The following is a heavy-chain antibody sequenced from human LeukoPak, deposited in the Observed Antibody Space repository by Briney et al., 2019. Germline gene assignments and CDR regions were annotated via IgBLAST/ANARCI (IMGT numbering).Heavy chain of an antibody. CDR1: GGSFSGYY. CDR3: ARSGVLRLKTRRNWFDP. CDR2: INHSGST. D-gene: IGHD3-3*01. V-gene: IGHV4-34*01. J-gene: IGHJ5*02. Sequence: KPSETLSLTCAVYGGSFSGYYWSRIRQPPGKGLEWIGEINHSGSTNYNPSLKSRVTISVDTSKNQFSLKLSSVTAADTAVYYCARSGVLRLKTRRNWFDPWGQGTLVTVSS.